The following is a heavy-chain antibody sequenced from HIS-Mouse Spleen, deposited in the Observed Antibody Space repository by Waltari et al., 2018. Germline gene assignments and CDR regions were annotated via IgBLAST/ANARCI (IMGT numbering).Heavy chain of an antibody. CDR1: GFTCRSYA. CDR2: ISYDGSNK. D-gene: IGHD4-17*01. Sequence: QVQLVESGGGVVQPGRSLRLSCAASGFTCRSYALHVVRQAPGKGLEWVAVISYDGSNKYYADSVKGRFTISRDNSKNTLYLQMNSLRAEDTAVYYCARAPHDADYGVVFDYWGQGTLVTVSS. V-gene: IGHV3-30*04. J-gene: IGHJ4*02. CDR3: ARAPHDADYGVVFDY.